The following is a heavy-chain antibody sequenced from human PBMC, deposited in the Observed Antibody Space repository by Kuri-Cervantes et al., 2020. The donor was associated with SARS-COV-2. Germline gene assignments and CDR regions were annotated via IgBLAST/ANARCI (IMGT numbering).Heavy chain of an antibody. J-gene: IGHJ3*01. V-gene: IGHV3-64D*06. CDR1: GFTFNAYS. Sequence: GESLKISCSASGFTFNAYSMRWVRQAPGKGLEYVSVISSNGETTYYADSVKGRFIISRDNSKNTLFLQMSGLRAEDAAVYFCVTRGGSEAFDVWGQGTMVTVSS. D-gene: IGHD1-1*01. CDR2: ISSNGETT. CDR3: VTRGGSEAFDV.